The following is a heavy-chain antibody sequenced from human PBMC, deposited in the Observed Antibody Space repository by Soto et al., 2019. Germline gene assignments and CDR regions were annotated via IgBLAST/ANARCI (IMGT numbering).Heavy chain of an antibody. CDR1: GFNFNVAW. CDR2: IKSKGGGETT. Sequence: EGQLVESGGRLVEPGGSLRLSCAASGFNFNVAWMNWVRQAPGKGLEWLGRIKSKGGGETTEYVAFVKGRFTISRDDSKNTLYLLMNSLKSEDTAVYYCSNVLALPPYAAFEIWGQGTMVTVSS. J-gene: IGHJ3*02. CDR3: SNVLALPPYAAFEI. V-gene: IGHV3-15*01. D-gene: IGHD2-2*01.